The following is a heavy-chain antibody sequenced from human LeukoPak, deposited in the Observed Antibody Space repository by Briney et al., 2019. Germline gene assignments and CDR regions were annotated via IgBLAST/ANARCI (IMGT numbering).Heavy chain of an antibody. D-gene: IGHD2-15*01. CDR3: ARGVPQLYCSGGSCYFDY. CDR1: GYSISSGYY. V-gene: IGHV4-38-2*02. CDR2: IYRSGST. Sequence: SETLSLTCTISGYSISSGYYWGWIRQPPGKGLEWIGSIYRSGSTNYNPSLKSRVTISVDTSKNQFSLKLSSVTAADTAVYYCARGVPQLYCSGGSCYFDYWGQGTLVTVSS. J-gene: IGHJ4*02.